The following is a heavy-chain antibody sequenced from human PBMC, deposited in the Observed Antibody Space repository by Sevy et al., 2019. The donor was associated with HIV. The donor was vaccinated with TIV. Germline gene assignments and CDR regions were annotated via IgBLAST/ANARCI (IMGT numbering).Heavy chain of an antibody. D-gene: IGHD6-13*01. J-gene: IGHJ5*02. CDR2: IWYDGSNK. Sequence: GGSLRLSCAASGFTFSSYGMHWVRQAPGKGLEWVAVIWYDGSNKYYADSVKGRFTISRNNSKNTLYLQMNSLRAEDTAVYYCARDAYSSSWYRIIWFDPWGQGTLVTVSS. CDR3: ARDAYSSSWYRIIWFDP. CDR1: GFTFSSYG. V-gene: IGHV3-33*01.